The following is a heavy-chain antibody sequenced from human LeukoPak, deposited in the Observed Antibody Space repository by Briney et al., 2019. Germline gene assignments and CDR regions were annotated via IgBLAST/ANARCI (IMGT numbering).Heavy chain of an antibody. D-gene: IGHD2-8*01. CDR3: ARVLPKKYGQKDYFDY. J-gene: IGHJ4*02. Sequence: ASVKVSCKASGGTFSSYAISWVRQAPGQGLEWMGWISAYSGNTNYAQKLQGRVTMTTDTSTSTAYMELRSLRSDDTAVYYCARVLPKKYGQKDYFDYWGQGTLVTVSS. V-gene: IGHV1-18*01. CDR1: GGTFSSYA. CDR2: ISAYSGNT.